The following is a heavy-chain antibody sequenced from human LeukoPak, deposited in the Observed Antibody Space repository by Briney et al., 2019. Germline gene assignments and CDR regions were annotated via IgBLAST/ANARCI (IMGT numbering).Heavy chain of an antibody. CDR1: GGSISSSSYY. CDR2: IYYSGRT. V-gene: IGHV4-39*01. D-gene: IGHD2-2*01. CDR3: ARQLGYCSSTSCYADKVDY. J-gene: IGHJ4*02. Sequence: SETLSLTCTVSGGSISSSSYYWGWLRPPPGKGLEWIGSIYYSGRTYYNPSLKSRMTISVDTSKNQFSLNLSSVTAADTAVYYCARQLGYCSSTSCYADKVDYWGQGTLVTVSS.